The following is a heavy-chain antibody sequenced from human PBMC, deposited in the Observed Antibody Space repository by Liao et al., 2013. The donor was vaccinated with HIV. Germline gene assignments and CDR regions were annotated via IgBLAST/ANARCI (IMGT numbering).Heavy chain of an antibody. CDR3: GGNFW. J-gene: IGHJ4*02. CDR2: IYSSGST. V-gene: IGHV4-61*02. Sequence: QVQLQESGPGLVKPSQTLSLTCTVSGGSIRSDNYYWSWIRQPAGKGLEWIGRIYSSGSTNYNPSLKRRVTISVDTSKNQFSLKLRSVTAADTAVYYCGGNFWWGQGTLVT. CDR1: GGSIRSDNYY. D-gene: IGHD3-3*01.